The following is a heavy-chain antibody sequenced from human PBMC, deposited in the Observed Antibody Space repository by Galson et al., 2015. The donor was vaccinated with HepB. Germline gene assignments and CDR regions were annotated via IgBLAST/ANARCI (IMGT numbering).Heavy chain of an antibody. CDR1: GFIFGDYG. D-gene: IGHD3-10*01. V-gene: IGHV3-64D*06. Sequence: SLRLSCAGSGFIFGDYGMHWVRQAPAKGLAYVSGISSNGGSTYYADSVKGRFTISRDTSKNTLYLQMSSLRTEDTAVYYCVKDRATLVRGIGIDWFDPWGQGTLVTVSS. J-gene: IGHJ5*02. CDR2: ISSNGGST. CDR3: VKDRATLVRGIGIDWFDP.